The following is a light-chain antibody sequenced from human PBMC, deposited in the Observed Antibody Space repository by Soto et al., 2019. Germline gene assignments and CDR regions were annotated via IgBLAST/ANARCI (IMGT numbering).Light chain of an antibody. V-gene: IGKV1-6*02. J-gene: IGKJ1*01. CDR2: AAS. CDR1: QDISND. CDR3: LHDYHYPLM. Sequence: AIQMTQSPSSLSAFIGDRVTITCRASQDISNDLGWYQQKPGKAPKLLIYAASSLQTGVPSRISGSGSGTDFTLTISSLQPEDFATYYCLHDYHYPLMFGQGTKVEVK.